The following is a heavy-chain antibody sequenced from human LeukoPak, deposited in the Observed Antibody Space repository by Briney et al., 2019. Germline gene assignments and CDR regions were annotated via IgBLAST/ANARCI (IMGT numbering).Heavy chain of an antibody. CDR2: IYYSGST. CDR3: ARPLTGTTLIFDY. V-gene: IGHV4-59*01. Sequence: SETLSLTCTVSGGSISSYYWSWIRQPPGKGPEWIGYIYYSGSTSYNPSLKSRVTTSVDTSKNQFSLKLSSVTAADTAVYYCARPLTGTTLIFDYWGQGTLVTVSS. CDR1: GGSISSYY. J-gene: IGHJ4*02. D-gene: IGHD1-7*01.